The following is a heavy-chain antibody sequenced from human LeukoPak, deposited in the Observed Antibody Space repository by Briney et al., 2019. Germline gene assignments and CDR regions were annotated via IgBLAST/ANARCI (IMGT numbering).Heavy chain of an antibody. CDR1: GFTVSTNY. Sequence: GGSLRLSCAASGFTVSTNYMSWARQAPGKGLEWVAYINQDGSVKYYVDSVKGRFTISRDNAKNSLSLQMNNLRAEDTAVYYCARKLAKVFPAVYWGQGTLVTVSS. CDR2: INQDGSVK. J-gene: IGHJ4*02. D-gene: IGHD2-2*01. CDR3: ARKLAKVFPAVY. V-gene: IGHV3-7*01.